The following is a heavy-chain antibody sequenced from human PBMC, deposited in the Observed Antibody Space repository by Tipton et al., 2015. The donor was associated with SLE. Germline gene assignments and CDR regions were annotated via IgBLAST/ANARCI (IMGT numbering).Heavy chain of an antibody. Sequence: TLSLTCAVYGGSFSNYYWSWIRQPPGKGLEWLGEINHSGSTKYNPSLKSRLTIDTSKNQLSLTLTSVTAADTAVYYCARDVQSAERSAYYYMDVWGKGTTVAVSS. CDR2: INHSGST. J-gene: IGHJ6*03. D-gene: IGHD1-26*01. V-gene: IGHV4-34*01. CDR3: ARDVQSAERSAYYYMDV. CDR1: GGSFSNYY.